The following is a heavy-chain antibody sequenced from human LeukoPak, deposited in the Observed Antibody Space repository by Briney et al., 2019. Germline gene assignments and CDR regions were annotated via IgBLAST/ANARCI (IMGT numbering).Heavy chain of an antibody. CDR2: ISSSTI. CDR1: GFTFSSYS. V-gene: IGHV3-48*02. Sequence: GGSLRLSCAASGFTFSSYSMNWVRQAPGKGLEWVSYISSSTIYYADSVKGRFTISRDNAKNSLYLQMNSLRDEDTAVYYCARDDSSAYPHWGQGTLVTVSS. CDR3: ARDDSSAYPH. J-gene: IGHJ4*02. D-gene: IGHD3-22*01.